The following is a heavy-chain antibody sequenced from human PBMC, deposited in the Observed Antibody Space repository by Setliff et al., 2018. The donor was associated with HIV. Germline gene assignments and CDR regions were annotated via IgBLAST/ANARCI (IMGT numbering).Heavy chain of an antibody. V-gene: IGHV1-8*02. Sequence: ASVKVSCKASGYIFSTFGINWVRQSPGQGLEWLGWMNPNSGRAGSAQMFQGRLTMTRDTSTSTAYMELSSLTSDDTAIYYCARGRLSWSPDFWGQGTLVTVSS. CDR2: MNPNSGRA. CDR1: GYIFSTFG. J-gene: IGHJ4*02. CDR3: ARGRLSWSPDF.